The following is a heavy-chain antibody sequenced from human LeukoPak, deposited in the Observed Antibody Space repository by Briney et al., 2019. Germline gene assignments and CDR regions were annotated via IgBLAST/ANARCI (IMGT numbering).Heavy chain of an antibody. CDR3: ARGPNSNWSGLDF. CDR1: GFTFSNAW. J-gene: IGHJ4*02. V-gene: IGHV3-74*01. D-gene: IGHD6-6*01. CDR2: ISPTGSTT. Sequence: GGSLRLSCATSGFTFSNAWMNWVRQAPGKGLVWVSRISPTGSTTSYADSVKGRFTVSRDNAKNTLYLQVNNLRAEDTAVYYCARGPNSNWSGLDFWGQGTLLTVSS.